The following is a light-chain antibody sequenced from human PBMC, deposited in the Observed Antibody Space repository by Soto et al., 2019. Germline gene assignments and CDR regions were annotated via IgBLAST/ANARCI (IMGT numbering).Light chain of an antibody. J-gene: IGKJ5*01. Sequence: DIQLTQSPSFLSASVGDRVTITCRASQGISSHLAWYQQKPGKAPKLLVYAASTLQSGVPSRFSGSGSGTEFTLTISSLEPEDVATYYCQQLNSYPITVGQGTRLEIK. V-gene: IGKV1-9*01. CDR3: QQLNSYPIT. CDR1: QGISSH. CDR2: AAS.